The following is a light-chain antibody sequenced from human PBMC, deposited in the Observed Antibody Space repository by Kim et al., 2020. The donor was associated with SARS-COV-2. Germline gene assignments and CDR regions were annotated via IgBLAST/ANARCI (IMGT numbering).Light chain of an antibody. J-gene: IGLJ3*02. Sequence: LGQPVRITCHGSSLTRYYASSYQQAPGHAPVLFIYGKTSRPSGIPVLFSGSSSGNPASLTITGAQAEDAADYSCNSRHSHSNHLVFGGVTQLTVL. V-gene: IGLV3-19*01. CDR3: NSRHSHSNHLV. CDR2: GKT. CDR1: SLTRYY.